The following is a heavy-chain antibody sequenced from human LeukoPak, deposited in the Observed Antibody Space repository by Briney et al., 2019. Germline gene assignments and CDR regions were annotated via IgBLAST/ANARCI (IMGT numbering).Heavy chain of an antibody. CDR1: GGSISSGGYY. Sequence: KASQTLSLTCTVSGGSISSGGYYWSWIRQPPGKGLEWIGYIYHSGSTYYNPSLKSRVTISVDRSKNQFSLKLSSVTAADTAVYYCARGPDSSGYYSGAFDIWGQGTMVTVSS. J-gene: IGHJ3*02. V-gene: IGHV4-30-2*01. CDR3: ARGPDSSGYYSGAFDI. CDR2: IYHSGST. D-gene: IGHD3-22*01.